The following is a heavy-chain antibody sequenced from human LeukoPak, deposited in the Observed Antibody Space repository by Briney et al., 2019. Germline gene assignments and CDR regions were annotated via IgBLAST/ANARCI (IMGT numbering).Heavy chain of an antibody. Sequence: GASVKVSCKASGGTFSSYALGWVRQAPGQGLEWIGGITPILGIANYAQDLQGRVTITADKSTNTAYMELSSLRSEDTAVYYCASQDSSGYYLIDYWGQGTLVTVSS. D-gene: IGHD3-22*01. CDR1: GGTFSSYA. V-gene: IGHV1-69*10. J-gene: IGHJ4*02. CDR2: ITPILGIA. CDR3: ASQDSSGYYLIDY.